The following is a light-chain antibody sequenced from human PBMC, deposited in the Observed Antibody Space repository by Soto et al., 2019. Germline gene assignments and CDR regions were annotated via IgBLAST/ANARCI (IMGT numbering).Light chain of an antibody. Sequence: QSALTQPPPASGTPGQSVTSSCSGSSSNIGSRSVNWYQQLPGTAPKLLIHNNSQRPSGVPDRFSGSKSGTSASLAISGLQSEDEADYYCAAWDDSLSCPVFGGGTKVTVL. CDR2: NNS. V-gene: IGLV1-44*01. CDR1: SSNIGSRS. CDR3: AAWDDSLSCPV. J-gene: IGLJ3*02.